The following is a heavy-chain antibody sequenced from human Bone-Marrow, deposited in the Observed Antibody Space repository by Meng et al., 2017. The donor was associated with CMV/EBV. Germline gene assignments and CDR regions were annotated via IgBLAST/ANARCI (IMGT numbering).Heavy chain of an antibody. V-gene: IGHV4-39*07. D-gene: IGHD1-26*01. Sequence: SETLSLTCTVSGGPINSCNYYWGWTRQPPGKGLEWIGEINHSGSTNYNPSLKIRVTISVDTSKNQFSLKLSSVTAADTAVYYCARGQDWSGSYPSWGQGTLVTVSS. CDR1: GGPINSCNYY. CDR3: ARGQDWSGSYPS. CDR2: INHSGST. J-gene: IGHJ4*02.